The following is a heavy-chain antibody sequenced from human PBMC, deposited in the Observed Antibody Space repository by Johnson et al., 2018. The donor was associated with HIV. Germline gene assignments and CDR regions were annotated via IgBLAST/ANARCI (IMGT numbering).Heavy chain of an antibody. CDR3: GSLGDGHPKGAFEI. CDR2: ISWNSGSI. CDR1: GFTFSDYY. V-gene: IGHV3-11*04. D-gene: IGHD3-16*01. Sequence: QVQLVESGGGLVQPGGSLRLSCAASGFTFSDYYISWIRQAPGKGLEWVSGISWNSGSIGYADSVKGRFTISRDNAKNSLYLQMNSLRVEDTAVYFCGSLGDGHPKGAFEIWGHGTMVTVSS. J-gene: IGHJ3*02.